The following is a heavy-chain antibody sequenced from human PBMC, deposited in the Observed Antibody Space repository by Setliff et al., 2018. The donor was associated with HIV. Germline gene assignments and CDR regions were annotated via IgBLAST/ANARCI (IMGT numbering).Heavy chain of an antibody. CDR3: ARLDDSGSYYENAFDI. Sequence: SETLSLTCSVSGGSISSHYWNWIRQAPGKGLEWIGTMYFSGNARISPFFKSRVTISVDTSKNQFSLKLRSVTAADRAVYYCARLDDSGSYYENAFDIWGQGTTVTVSS. CDR2: MYFSGNA. CDR1: GGSISSHY. D-gene: IGHD3-10*01. J-gene: IGHJ3*02. V-gene: IGHV4-59*11.